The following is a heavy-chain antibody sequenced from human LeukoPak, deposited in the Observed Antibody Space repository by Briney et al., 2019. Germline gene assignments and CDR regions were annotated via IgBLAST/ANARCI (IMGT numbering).Heavy chain of an antibody. D-gene: IGHD3-22*01. J-gene: IGHJ4*02. Sequence: ASVKVSCKASGYTFTSYAMNWVRQAPGQGLEWMGWINTNTGNPTYAQGFTGRFVFSLDTSVSTAYLQISSLKAEDTAVYYCARDPDDYYYDSSGYFDYWGQGTLVTVSS. V-gene: IGHV7-4-1*02. CDR1: GYTFTSYA. CDR3: ARDPDDYYYDSSGYFDY. CDR2: INTNTGNP.